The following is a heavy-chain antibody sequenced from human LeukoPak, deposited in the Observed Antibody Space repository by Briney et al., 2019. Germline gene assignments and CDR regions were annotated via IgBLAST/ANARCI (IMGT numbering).Heavy chain of an antibody. Sequence: PSETLSLTCAVYGGSFSGYYWSWIRQPPGKGLEWIGEINHSGSTNYNPSLKSRVTISVDTSKNQFSLKLSSVTPEDTAVYYCARGWNYYGSGSQYYFDYWGQGTLVTVSS. CDR2: INHSGST. CDR3: ARGWNYYGSGSQYYFDY. D-gene: IGHD3-10*01. CDR1: GGSFSGYY. J-gene: IGHJ4*02. V-gene: IGHV4-34*01.